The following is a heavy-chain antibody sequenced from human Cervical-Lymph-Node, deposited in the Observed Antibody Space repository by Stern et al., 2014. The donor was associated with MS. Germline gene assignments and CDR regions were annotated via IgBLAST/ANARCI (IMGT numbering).Heavy chain of an antibody. D-gene: IGHD6-19*01. CDR2: IYYSGST. CDR3: ASRNTSSGWYYFDY. V-gene: IGHV4-31*03. J-gene: IGHJ4*02. CDR1: GGSISSGGYY. Sequence: QLQLQESGPGLVKPSQTLSLTCTVSGGSISSGGYYWSWIRQHPGKGLEXIGYIYYSGSTYYNPSLKSRVTISVDTSKNQFSLKLSSVTAADTAVYYCASRNTSSGWYYFDYWGQGTLVTVSS.